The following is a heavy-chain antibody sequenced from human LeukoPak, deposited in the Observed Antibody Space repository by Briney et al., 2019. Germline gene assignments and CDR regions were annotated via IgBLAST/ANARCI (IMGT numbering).Heavy chain of an antibody. CDR2: IIPIFGTA. V-gene: IGHV1-69*06. Sequence: GSSVKVSCKASGGTFSCYAISWVRQAPGQGLEWMGGIIPIFGTANYAQKFQGRVTITADKSTSTAYMELSSLRSEDTAVYYCARVNWNYGGYYYYYYMDVWGKGTTVTVSS. CDR1: GGTFSCYA. J-gene: IGHJ6*03. D-gene: IGHD1-7*01. CDR3: ARVNWNYGGYYYYYYMDV.